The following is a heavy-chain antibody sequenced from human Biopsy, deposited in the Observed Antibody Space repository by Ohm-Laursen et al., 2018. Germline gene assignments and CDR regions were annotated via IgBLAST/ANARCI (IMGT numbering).Heavy chain of an antibody. CDR2: IYYTGST. J-gene: IGHJ4*02. CDR1: RDSISNYY. D-gene: IGHD3-16*01. CDR3: ARDSRGGHLNTTLITGKNLDS. V-gene: IGHV4-59*01. Sequence: SDTLSLPCTVSRDSISNYYWTWIRQSPGKGLEWIGYIYYTGSTNYNPSVKSRVTISVGTSKNQFSLKLNSVTAADTAVYFCARDSRGGHLNTTLITGKNLDSWGQGILVTVSS.